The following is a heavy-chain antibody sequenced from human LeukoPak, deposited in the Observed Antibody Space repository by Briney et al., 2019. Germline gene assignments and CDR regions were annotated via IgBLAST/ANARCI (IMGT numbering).Heavy chain of an antibody. CDR3: ARDVLPSSSSDY. CDR1: VVSMNGYY. CDR2: VDSSGNT. Sequence: PSETLSLTCSVSVVSMNGYYWSWLRQSAGNRLEWIGHVDSSGNTNYNPSLESRVTMSVDTSKKQFSLKLSSVTAADTAVYYCARDVLPSSSSDYWGQGTLVTVSS. V-gene: IGHV4-4*07. D-gene: IGHD6-13*01. J-gene: IGHJ4*02.